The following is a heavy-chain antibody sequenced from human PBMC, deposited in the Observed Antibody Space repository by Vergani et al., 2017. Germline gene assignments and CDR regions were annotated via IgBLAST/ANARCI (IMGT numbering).Heavy chain of an antibody. D-gene: IGHD3-10*01. CDR2: TYYRSKWYN. Sequence: QVQLQQSGPGLVKPSQTLSLTCAISGDSVSSNDAVWNWIRQSPSRGLEWLGRTYYRSKWYNDYAVSVKSRITISPDTSKNQFSLQLNSVTPEDTAVYYCARDVTYYNKIDHDGLEVRGKGTTVTVSS. V-gene: IGHV6-1*01. CDR3: ARDVTYYNKIDHDGLEV. CDR1: GDSVSSNDAV. J-gene: IGHJ6*04.